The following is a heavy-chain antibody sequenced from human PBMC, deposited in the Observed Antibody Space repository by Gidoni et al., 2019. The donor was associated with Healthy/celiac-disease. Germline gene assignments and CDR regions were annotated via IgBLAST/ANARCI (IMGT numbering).Heavy chain of an antibody. CDR3: ARGPYSGFNLGGYGMDV. CDR2: IIPILGIA. J-gene: IGHJ6*02. CDR1: GGTFSSYA. Sequence: QVQLVQSGAEVKTPGSSVKVSCKASGGTFSSYAISWVRQAPGQGLEWMGRIIPILGIANYAQKFQGRVTMTADKSTSTAYMELSSLRSEDTAVYDCARGPYSGFNLGGYGMDVWGQGTTVTVSS. D-gene: IGHD5-12*01. V-gene: IGHV1-69*04.